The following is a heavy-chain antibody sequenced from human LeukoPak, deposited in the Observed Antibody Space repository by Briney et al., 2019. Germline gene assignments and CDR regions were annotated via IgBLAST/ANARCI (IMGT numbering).Heavy chain of an antibody. V-gene: IGHV4-59*12. D-gene: IGHD3-9*01. Sequence: SETLSLTCTVSGGYISSYYWSWVRQPPGKGLEWIGYFFYSGNINYNPSLKSRVSISVDTSKNQVSLKLSSVTAADTAVYYCARVLYFDWLLGDYWGQGTLVTVSS. CDR2: FFYSGNI. CDR1: GGYISSYY. CDR3: ARVLYFDWLLGDY. J-gene: IGHJ4*02.